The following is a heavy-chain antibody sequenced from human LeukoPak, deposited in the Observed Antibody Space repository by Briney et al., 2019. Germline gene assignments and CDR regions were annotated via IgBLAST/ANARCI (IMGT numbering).Heavy chain of an antibody. CDR3: ARSFEAIWSGYYGNFDY. J-gene: IGHJ4*02. V-gene: IGHV3-74*01. CDR2: INSDGSSA. CDR1: GFTFSSYW. D-gene: IGHD3-3*01. Sequence: GGSLRLSCAASGFTFSSYWMHWVRHAPGKGLVWVSRINSDGSSAIYADSVKGRFTISRDNAKNTLYLQMNSLRAEDTAVYYCARSFEAIWSGYYGNFDYWGQGTLVTVSS.